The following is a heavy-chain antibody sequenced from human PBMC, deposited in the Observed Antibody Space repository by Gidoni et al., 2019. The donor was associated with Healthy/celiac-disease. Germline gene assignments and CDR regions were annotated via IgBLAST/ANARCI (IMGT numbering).Heavy chain of an antibody. CDR1: GFTFSSYS. Sequence: EVQLVESGGGLVQPGGSLRLSCAASGFTFSSYSMNWVRQAPGKGLEWVSYISSSSSTIYYADSVKGRFTISRDNAKNSLYLQMNSLRAEDTAVYYCARVYDFWSGYSDYWGQGTLVTVSS. J-gene: IGHJ4*02. D-gene: IGHD3-3*01. CDR3: ARVYDFWSGYSDY. V-gene: IGHV3-48*01. CDR2: ISSSSSTI.